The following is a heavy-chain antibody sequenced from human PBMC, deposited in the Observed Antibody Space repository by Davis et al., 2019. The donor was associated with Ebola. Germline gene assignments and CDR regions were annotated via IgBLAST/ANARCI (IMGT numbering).Heavy chain of an antibody. J-gene: IGHJ4*02. D-gene: IGHD3-10*01. Sequence: MPSETLSLTCAVSGGSISSSNWWSWVRQPPGKGLEWIGEINHSGSTNYNPSLKSRVTISVDTSKNQFSLKLSSVTAADTAVYYCARRPGLLLWFREFDYWGQGTLVTVSS. CDR3: ARRPGLLLWFREFDY. CDR2: INHSGST. CDR1: GGSISSSNW. V-gene: IGHV4-4*02.